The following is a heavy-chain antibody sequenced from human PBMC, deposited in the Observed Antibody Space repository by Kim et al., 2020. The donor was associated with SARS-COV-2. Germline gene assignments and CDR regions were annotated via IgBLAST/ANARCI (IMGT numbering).Heavy chain of an antibody. D-gene: IGHD5-12*01. CDR2: ISSNSSYI. CDR3: AREIVDIVATMGAFDI. V-gene: IGHV3-21*01. Sequence: GGSLRLSCAASGFTFSSYSMNWVRQAPGKGLEWVASISSNSSYIYYADSVKGRFTISRDNAKNSLYLQMNSLRAEDTAVYYCAREIVDIVATMGAFDIWGPGALVTVSS. J-gene: IGHJ3*02. CDR1: GFTFSSYS.